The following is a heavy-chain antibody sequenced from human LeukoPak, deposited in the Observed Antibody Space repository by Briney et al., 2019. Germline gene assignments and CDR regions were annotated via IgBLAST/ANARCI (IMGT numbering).Heavy chain of an antibody. V-gene: IGHV3-7*01. Sequence: GGSLRLSCLVSGFNLNSYAMTWVRQAPGKGLEWVANIKQDESEKYYVDSVKGRFTISRDNAKNSLYLQMNSLRAEDTAVYYCARDKIEGPTKLDYWGQGILVTVSS. D-gene: IGHD1-1*01. CDR1: GFNLNSYA. CDR3: ARDKIEGPTKLDY. J-gene: IGHJ4*02. CDR2: IKQDESEK.